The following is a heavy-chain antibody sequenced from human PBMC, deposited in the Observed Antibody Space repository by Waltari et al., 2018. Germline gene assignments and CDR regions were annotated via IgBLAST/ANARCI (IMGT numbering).Heavy chain of an antibody. CDR2: ISSSSSYI. J-gene: IGHJ3*02. CDR3: ARGRTVPLPLNAGAFDI. Sequence: EVQLVESGGGLVKPGGSLRLSCAASGFTFSSYSMNWVRQAPGKGLEWVSSISSSSSYIYYADSVKGRFTISRDNAKNSLYLQMNSLRAEDTAVYYCARGRTVPLPLNAGAFDIWGQGTMVTVSS. D-gene: IGHD4-17*01. V-gene: IGHV3-21*01. CDR1: GFTFSSYS.